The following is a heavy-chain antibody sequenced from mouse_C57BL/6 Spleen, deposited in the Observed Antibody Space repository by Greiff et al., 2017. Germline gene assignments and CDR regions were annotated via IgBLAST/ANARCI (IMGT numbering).Heavy chain of an antibody. CDR2: INPNYGTT. CDR1: GYSFTDYN. CDR3: AYYSKGDWDFDV. D-gene: IGHD2-5*01. J-gene: IGHJ1*03. Sequence: VQLKESGPELVKPGASVKISCKASGYSFTDYNMNWVKQSNGKSLEWIGVINPNYGTTSYNQKLKGKATLTVDPSSSTAYMQLNSLTSEDSAVYYCAYYSKGDWDFDVWGTGTTVTVSS. V-gene: IGHV1-39*01.